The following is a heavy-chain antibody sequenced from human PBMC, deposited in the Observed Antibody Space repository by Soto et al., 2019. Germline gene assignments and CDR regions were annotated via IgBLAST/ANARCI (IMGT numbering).Heavy chain of an antibody. CDR1: GGSISTSSYY. Sequence: QLQLQESGPGLVKPSETLSLTCTVSGGSISTSSYYWGWIRQPPGKGLEWIGSIYYSGSTYYNPSLKSRVTISVDTSKNQFSLKLSSMTAADTAVYYCARREYGDYFDYWGQGTLVTVSS. V-gene: IGHV4-39*01. CDR2: IYYSGST. CDR3: ARREYGDYFDY. J-gene: IGHJ4*02. D-gene: IGHD4-17*01.